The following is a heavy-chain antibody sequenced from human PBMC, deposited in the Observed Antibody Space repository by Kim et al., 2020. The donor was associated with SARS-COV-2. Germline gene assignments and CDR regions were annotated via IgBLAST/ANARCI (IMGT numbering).Heavy chain of an antibody. Sequence: GGSLRLSCAASGFSFSSYSMNWVRQAPGKGLEWVASISRNSDNIYYADSVKGRFIISRDNVKNSLFLQMNSLRAEDTAVYYCARDRLANYYDSGSGWFDPGGQGTLVTVSS. D-gene: IGHD3-10*01. CDR2: ISRNSDNI. J-gene: IGHJ5*02. CDR1: GFSFSSYS. V-gene: IGHV3-21*01. CDR3: ARDRLANYYDSGSGWFDP.